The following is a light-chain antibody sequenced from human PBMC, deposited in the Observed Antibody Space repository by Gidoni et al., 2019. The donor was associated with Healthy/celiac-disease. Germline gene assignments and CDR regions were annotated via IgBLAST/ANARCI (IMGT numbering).Light chain of an antibody. Sequence: SYELTQPPSVSVSPGQTASITCSGDKLGDKYACWYQQKPGQSPVLVISQDSKRPSGIPQRFSCSNSGNTATLTISGTQAMDEADYYCQAWDSSTWRVVFGGGTKLTVL. J-gene: IGLJ2*01. CDR2: QDS. V-gene: IGLV3-1*01. CDR1: KLGDKY. CDR3: QAWDSSTWRVV.